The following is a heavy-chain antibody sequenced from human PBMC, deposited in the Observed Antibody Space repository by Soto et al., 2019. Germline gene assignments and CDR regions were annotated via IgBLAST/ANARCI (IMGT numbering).Heavy chain of an antibody. J-gene: IGHJ3*02. CDR2: INHSGSN. D-gene: IGHD3-9*01. CDR3: ARGGSNDWQVAFDI. CDR1: GWSFSTYY. V-gene: IGHV4-34*01. Sequence: SSNLFRTCVVSGWSFSTYYHDWFRQSPGKGLEWIGEINHSGSNNYSPSLKSRVTMSLDTSKNQFSLKLTSVTAADTAVYYCARGGSNDWQVAFDIWGQGTMV.